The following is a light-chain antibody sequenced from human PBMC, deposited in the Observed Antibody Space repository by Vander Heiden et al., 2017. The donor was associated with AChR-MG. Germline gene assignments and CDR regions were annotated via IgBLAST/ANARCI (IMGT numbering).Light chain of an antibody. V-gene: IGLV3-9*01. CDR3: QEWDSSTVV. CDR1: DIGSKN. Sequence: SYELTQPLSVSVALGQTARITCGGNDIGSKNVHWYQQKPGQAPVLVIYRNSNRPSGVPERFSGSNSGNTATLTISRAQAGDEDDYFWQEWDSSTVVFGGGTKLTVL. J-gene: IGLJ2*01. CDR2: RNS.